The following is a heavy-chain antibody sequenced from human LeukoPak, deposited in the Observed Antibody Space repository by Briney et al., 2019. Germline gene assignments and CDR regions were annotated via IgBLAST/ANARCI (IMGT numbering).Heavy chain of an antibody. J-gene: IGHJ4*02. D-gene: IGHD3-9*01. CDR3: ACGVPYCDILRIDY. V-gene: IGHV1-69*13. Sequence: SVKVSCKASGGTFSSYAISWVRQAPGQGLEWMGGIIPIFGTANYAQKFQGRVTITADESTSTAYMELSSLRSEDTAVYYCACGVPYCDILRIDYWGQGTLVTVSS. CDR2: IIPIFGTA. CDR1: GGTFSSYA.